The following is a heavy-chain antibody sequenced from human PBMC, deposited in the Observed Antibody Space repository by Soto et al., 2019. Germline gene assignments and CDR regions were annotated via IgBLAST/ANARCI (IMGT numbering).Heavy chain of an antibody. CDR2: IMPLFDIV. V-gene: IGHV1-69*04. CDR1: GDTFSSYG. CDR3: ARYFDILTGYFGS. Sequence: QVQLVQSETEVKKPGSSVKVSCTVSGDTFSSYGITWVRLVPGQGLEWMGSIMPLFDIVNYAQKFQGRVSINADKSTSTAYMELSSLRSEDSAVYSCARYFDILTGYFGSWGQGTLVTVSS. D-gene: IGHD3-9*01. J-gene: IGHJ4*02.